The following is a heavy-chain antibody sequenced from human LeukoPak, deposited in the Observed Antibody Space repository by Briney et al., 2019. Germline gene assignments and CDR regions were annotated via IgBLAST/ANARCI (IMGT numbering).Heavy chain of an antibody. V-gene: IGHV1-69*13. CDR3: ARGLGYCSSTSCPYINDY. CDR2: IIPIFGTA. D-gene: IGHD2-2*01. CDR1: GGTFRSYA. J-gene: IGHJ4*02. Sequence: SVKVSCKASGGTFRSYAISWVRQAPGQGLEWMGGIIPIFGTANYAQKFQGRVTITADESTSTAYMELSSLRSEDTAVYYCARGLGYCSSTSCPYINDYWGQGTLVTVSS.